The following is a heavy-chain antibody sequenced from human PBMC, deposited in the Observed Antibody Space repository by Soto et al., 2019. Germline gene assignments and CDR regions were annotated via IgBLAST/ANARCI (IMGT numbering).Heavy chain of an antibody. V-gene: IGHV3-9*01. J-gene: IGHJ6*02. CDR3: AKDRGSGSYAANYYYYGMDV. D-gene: IGHD3-10*01. Sequence: EEQLVESGGGLVQPGRSLRLSCAASGFTFDDYAMHWVRQAPGKGLEWVSGVNWNSGRIGYADSVKGRFTISRDNAKTAXYXQMNSRRAEDTALYYCAKDRGSGSYAANYYYYGMDVWGQGTTVTVSS. CDR1: GFTFDDYA. CDR2: VNWNSGRI.